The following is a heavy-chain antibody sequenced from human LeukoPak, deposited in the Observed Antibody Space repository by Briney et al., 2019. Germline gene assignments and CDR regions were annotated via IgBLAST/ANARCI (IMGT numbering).Heavy chain of an antibody. Sequence: ASVKVSCKASKYTFTDYYMHWVRQATGQGLEWMGWMNPNSGNTGYAQKFQGRVAITRNTSINTAYMELSSLRSEDTAVYYCARMNYYDGSAYLNWFDPWGQGTLVTVTS. CDR3: ARMNYYDGSAYLNWFDP. J-gene: IGHJ5*02. D-gene: IGHD3-22*01. CDR2: MNPNSGNT. CDR1: KYTFTDYY. V-gene: IGHV1-8*03.